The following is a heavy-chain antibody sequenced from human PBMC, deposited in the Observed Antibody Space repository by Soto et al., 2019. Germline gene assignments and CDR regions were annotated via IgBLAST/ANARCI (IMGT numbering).Heavy chain of an antibody. CDR2: IYPGDSDT. Sequence: GESLKISCKGSGYSFTSYWIGWVRQMPGKGLEWMGIIYPGDSDTRYSPSFQGQVTISADKSISTAYLQWSSLKGSDTAMYYCARLPYCSSTSGYTGGHWYYYYGMAVWPQETTVTVSS. J-gene: IGHJ6*02. D-gene: IGHD2-2*02. CDR3: ARLPYCSSTSGYTGGHWYYYYGMAV. CDR1: GYSFTSYW. V-gene: IGHV5-51*01.